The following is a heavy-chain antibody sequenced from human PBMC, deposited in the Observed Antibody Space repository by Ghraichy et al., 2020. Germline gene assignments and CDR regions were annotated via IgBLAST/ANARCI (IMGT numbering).Heavy chain of an antibody. D-gene: IGHD6-13*01. CDR1: GFSFSNSW. J-gene: IGHJ4*02. V-gene: IGHV3-7*04. CDR2: IKPDGSQK. CDR3: ARDRSSSWYPYLDY. Sequence: GGSLRLSCAASGFSFSNSWMSWVRQAPGRGLEWVANIKPDGSQKYYVDSVKGRITISSDNGKNSLFLQMNSLRAEDTAVYYCARDRSSSWYPYLDYWGQGTPVTIS.